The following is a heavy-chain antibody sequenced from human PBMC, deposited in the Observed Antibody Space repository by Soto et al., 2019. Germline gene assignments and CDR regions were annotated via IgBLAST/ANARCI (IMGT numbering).Heavy chain of an antibody. V-gene: IGHV3-33*01. D-gene: IGHD1-26*01. CDR1: GFTFSSYG. CDR3: ARDLGSYYGGGYYYGMDV. J-gene: IGHJ6*02. CDR2: IWYDGSNK. Sequence: QVQLVESGGGVVQPGRSLRLSCAASGFTFSSYGMHWVRRAPAKGLEGVAVIWYDGSNKYYADSVKGRFTISRDNSKNTLYLQMNSLRAEDTAVYYCARDLGSYYGGGYYYGMDVWGQGTTVTVSS.